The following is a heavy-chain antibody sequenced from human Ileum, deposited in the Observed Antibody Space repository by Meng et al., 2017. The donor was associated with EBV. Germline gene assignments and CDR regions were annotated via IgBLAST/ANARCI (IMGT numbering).Heavy chain of an antibody. CDR1: GGSFSNYY. CDR3: ARYGPCGANSFYCFDP. Sequence: QVPVEQWGAGLLESSETLSLPGGVHGGSFSNYYWTWIRQPPGKGLEWIGEISHTGTTKYNPSLKNRVTISLDTSNNQFSLNLNSVTAADTALYYFARYGPCGANSFYCFDPWGQGTLVTVSS. CDR2: ISHTGTT. D-gene: IGHD4-23*01. V-gene: IGHV4-34*01. J-gene: IGHJ5*02.